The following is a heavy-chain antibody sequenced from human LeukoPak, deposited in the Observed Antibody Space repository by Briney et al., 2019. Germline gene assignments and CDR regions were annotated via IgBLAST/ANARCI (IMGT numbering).Heavy chain of an antibody. V-gene: IGHV3-23*01. J-gene: IGHJ4*02. Sequence: GGSLRLSCAASGFTFSSYAMSWVRQAPGKGLEWVSAISGSGGSTYYADSVKGRFTISRDNSKNTLYPQMNSLRAEDTAVYYCAKLHDFWSGYYNWGQGTLVTVSS. CDR3: AKLHDFWSGYYN. CDR1: GFTFSSYA. D-gene: IGHD3-3*01. CDR2: ISGSGGST.